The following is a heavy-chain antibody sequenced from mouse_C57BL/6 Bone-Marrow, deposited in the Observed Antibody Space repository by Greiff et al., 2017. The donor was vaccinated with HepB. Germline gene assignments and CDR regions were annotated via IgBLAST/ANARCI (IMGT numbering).Heavy chain of an antibody. CDR2: ISYDGSN. CDR3: ARDGSDDY. CDR1: GYSITSGYY. D-gene: IGHD1-1*01. V-gene: IGHV3-6*01. Sequence: EVKLQESGPGLVKPSQSLSLTCSVTGYSITSGYYWNWIRQFPGNKLEWMGYISYDGSNNYNPSLKNRISITRDTSKNQFFLKLNSVTTEDTATYYCARDGSDDYWGQGTTLTVSS. J-gene: IGHJ2*01.